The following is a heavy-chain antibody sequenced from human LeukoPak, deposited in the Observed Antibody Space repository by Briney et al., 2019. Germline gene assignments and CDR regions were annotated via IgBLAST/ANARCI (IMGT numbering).Heavy chain of an antibody. J-gene: IGHJ4*02. CDR3: AKDRPTWPIDY. Sequence: GVLRLSCAASGFTFSSYAMSWVRQAPGKGLVWVSRINTDGSSTSYADSVKGRFTISRDNSKNTLYLQMNSLRAEDTAVYYCAKDRPTWPIDYWGQGTLVTVSS. D-gene: IGHD5-12*01. CDR1: GFTFSSYA. CDR2: INTDGSST. V-gene: IGHV3-23*01.